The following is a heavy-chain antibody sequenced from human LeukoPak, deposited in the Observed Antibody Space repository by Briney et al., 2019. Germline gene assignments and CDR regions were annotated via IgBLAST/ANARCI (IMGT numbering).Heavy chain of an antibody. Sequence: PSETLSLTCTVSGGSISNYYWSWIRQPPGKGLEWIGYIYYSGSTNYNPSLKSRVTISVDTSKNQFSLKLSSVTAADTAVYYCARGRGSSWYAEWGQGTLVTVSS. CDR2: IYYSGST. V-gene: IGHV4-59*01. D-gene: IGHD6-13*01. J-gene: IGHJ4*02. CDR3: ARGRGSSWYAE. CDR1: GGSISNYY.